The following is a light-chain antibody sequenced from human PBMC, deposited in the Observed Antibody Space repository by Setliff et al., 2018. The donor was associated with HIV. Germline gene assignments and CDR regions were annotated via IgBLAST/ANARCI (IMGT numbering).Light chain of an antibody. J-gene: IGLJ2*01. Sequence: QSALTQPASVSGSPGQSITISCTGTSSDVGAYKYVSWYQQHPGKAPKIMIFDVSNRPSGVSNRFSGSKSGNTASLTISGLQAEDEADYFCSAYTARSILFGGGTKVTVL. V-gene: IGLV2-14*03. CDR3: SAYTARSIL. CDR2: DVS. CDR1: SSDVGAYKY.